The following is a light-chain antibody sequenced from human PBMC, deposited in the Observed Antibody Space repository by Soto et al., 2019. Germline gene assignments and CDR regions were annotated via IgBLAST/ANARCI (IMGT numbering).Light chain of an antibody. CDR1: SSDVGAYNY. Sequence: QSALTQPASVYGSPGQSITISCTGTSSDVGAYNYVSWYQQHPGKAPKLMIYEVSNRPSGFSNRFSGSKSANTASLTISGLQAGDEADYYCSSYTSSSTWLFGGGTKVTVL. J-gene: IGLJ3*02. CDR2: EVS. V-gene: IGLV2-14*03. CDR3: SSYTSSSTWL.